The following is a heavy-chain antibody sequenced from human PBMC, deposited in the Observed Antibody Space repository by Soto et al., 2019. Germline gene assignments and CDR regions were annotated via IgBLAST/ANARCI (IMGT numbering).Heavy chain of an antibody. Sequence: GGSLRLSCAASGFTFSTYTMNWVRQAPGKGLEWVSSISSSSSYIYYADSVKGRFTISRDNAKNSLYLQMNSLRAEDTAVYYCARGLTMVREVTKDFDCWGQGTLVTVSS. V-gene: IGHV3-21*01. J-gene: IGHJ4*02. CDR1: GFTFSTYT. D-gene: IGHD3-10*01. CDR2: ISSSSSYI. CDR3: ARGLTMVREVTKDFDC.